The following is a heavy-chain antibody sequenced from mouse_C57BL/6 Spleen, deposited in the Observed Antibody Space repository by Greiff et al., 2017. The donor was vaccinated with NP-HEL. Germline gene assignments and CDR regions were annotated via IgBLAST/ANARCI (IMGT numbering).Heavy chain of an antibody. V-gene: IGHV1-54*01. D-gene: IGHD3-3*01. CDR3: ARGRDEYYFDY. Sequence: LQESGAELVRPGTSVKVSCKASGYAFTNYLIEWVKQRPGQGLEWIGVINPGSGGTNYNEKFKGKATLTADKSSSTAYMQLSSLTSEDSAVYFCARGRDEYYFDYWGQGTTLTVSS. CDR2: INPGSGGT. CDR1: GYAFTNYL. J-gene: IGHJ2*01.